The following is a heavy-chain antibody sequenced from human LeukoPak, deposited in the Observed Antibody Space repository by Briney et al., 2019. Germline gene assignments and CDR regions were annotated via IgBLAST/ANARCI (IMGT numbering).Heavy chain of an antibody. CDR1: GYTFTSHG. V-gene: IGHV1-18*01. Sequence: ASVKVSCKASGYTFTSHGISWVRQAPGQGLEWMGWISAYNGNTNYAQKLQGRVTMTTDTSTSTAYMELRSLRSDDTAVYYCARDRFPYYYDSSGYGYWGQGTLVTVSS. D-gene: IGHD3-22*01. CDR3: ARDRFPYYYDSSGYGY. CDR2: ISAYNGNT. J-gene: IGHJ4*02.